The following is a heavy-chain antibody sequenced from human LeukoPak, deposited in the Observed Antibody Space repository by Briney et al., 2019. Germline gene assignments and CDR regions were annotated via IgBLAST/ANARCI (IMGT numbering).Heavy chain of an antibody. D-gene: IGHD5-24*01. Sequence: SETLPLTCTVSGGSIISYYWSWIRQPPGKGLEWIGYIYYSGSTCYNPSLKSRVTISVDTSKNQFSLNVSSVTAADTAVYYCARGRDGYNYFYPDYWGQGTLVTVSS. CDR3: ARGRDGYNYFYPDY. CDR1: GGSIISYY. J-gene: IGHJ4*02. V-gene: IGHV4-59*01. CDR2: IYYSGST.